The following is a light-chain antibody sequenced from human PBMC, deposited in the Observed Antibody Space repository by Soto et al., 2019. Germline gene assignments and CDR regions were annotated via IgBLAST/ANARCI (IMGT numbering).Light chain of an antibody. V-gene: IGKV3-11*01. J-gene: IGKJ5*01. CDR3: QQYTGPPTT. Sequence: VLTQSPATLSLSPGERATLSCRASQSVSSYLAWYQQKPGQAPRLLIYDASNRATGIPARFSGSGSGTDFTLTITRLEPEDSAVYFCQQYTGPPTTFGQGTRLEIK. CDR1: QSVSSY. CDR2: DAS.